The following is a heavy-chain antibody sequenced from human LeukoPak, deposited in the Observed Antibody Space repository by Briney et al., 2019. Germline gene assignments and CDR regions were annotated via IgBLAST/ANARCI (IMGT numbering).Heavy chain of an antibody. J-gene: IGHJ4*02. Sequence: GGPLRPSCAAPGSTFRDHYTDGVAQGPGKGRGGVGRTRNKANRYTTEYAASVKGRFTISRDDSKNSLSLQMNSLKTEDTAVYYCARWATGFDYWGQGTLVTVSS. CDR3: ARWATGFDY. V-gene: IGHV3-72*01. CDR1: GSTFRDHY. D-gene: IGHD1-26*01. CDR2: TRNKANRYTT.